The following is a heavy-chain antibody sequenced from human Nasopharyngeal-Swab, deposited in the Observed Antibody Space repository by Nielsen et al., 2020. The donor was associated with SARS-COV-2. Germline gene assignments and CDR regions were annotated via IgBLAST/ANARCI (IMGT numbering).Heavy chain of an antibody. CDR1: GYTFTSYG. CDR2: ISAYNGNT. V-gene: IGHV1-18*01. Sequence: ASVKVSCKASGYTFTSYGISWVRQAPGQGLEWMGWISAYNGNTNYAQKLQGRVTMTTDTPTSTAYMELRSLRSDDTAVYYCARLGHGDFWSGCYKVWYFDLWGRGTLVTVSS. J-gene: IGHJ2*01. D-gene: IGHD3-3*01. CDR3: ARLGHGDFWSGCYKVWYFDL.